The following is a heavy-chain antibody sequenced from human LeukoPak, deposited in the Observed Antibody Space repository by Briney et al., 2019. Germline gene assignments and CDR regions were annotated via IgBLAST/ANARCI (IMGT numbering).Heavy chain of an antibody. CDR2: VHYSGTH. CDR3: AKRPHYYDY. CDR1: GGSIISTRDH. J-gene: IGHJ4*02. D-gene: IGHD5-24*01. V-gene: IGHV4-39*01. Sequence: SETLSLTCSVSGGSIISTRDHWDWVRQPPGKGLEWIACVHYSGTHYYNPSLRSRVTISVDTSKNQFALKVTSVAPARTSAFYCAKRPHYYDYSGPGNSVTVSS.